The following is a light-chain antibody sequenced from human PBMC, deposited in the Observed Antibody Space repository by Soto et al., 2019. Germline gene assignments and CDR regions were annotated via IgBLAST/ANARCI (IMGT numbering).Light chain of an antibody. CDR3: QHSYSTPPT. CDR2: AAS. Sequence: DIQMTQSPSSRSASVGDRVTITCRASQSIGIYLNWYQQKPGKAPNLLIYAASSLQSGVPSRFGASGSGTDFALTISSLQPEDFATYYCQHSYSTPPTFGQGTKVDIK. J-gene: IGKJ1*01. V-gene: IGKV1-39*01. CDR1: QSIGIY.